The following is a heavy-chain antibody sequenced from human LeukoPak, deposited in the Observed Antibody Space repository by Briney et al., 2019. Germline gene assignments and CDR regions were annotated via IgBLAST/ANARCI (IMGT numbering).Heavy chain of an antibody. CDR1: Y. D-gene: IGHD1-26*01. V-gene: IGHV4-39*01. CDR3: ARQVVGATSYYFDY. CDR2: IYYSGST. Sequence: YMSWIRQPPGKGLEWIGSIYYSGSTYCNPSLKSRVTISVDTSRNQFSLKLSSVTAADTAVYYCARQVVGATSYYFDYWGQGTLVTVSS. J-gene: IGHJ4*02.